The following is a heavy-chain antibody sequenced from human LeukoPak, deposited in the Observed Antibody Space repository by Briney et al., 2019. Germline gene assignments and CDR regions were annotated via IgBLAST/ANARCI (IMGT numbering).Heavy chain of an antibody. CDR1: GFTFRSHW. J-gene: IGHJ4*02. Sequence: GGSLRLSCAASGFTFRSHWMHWVRQAPGKGLIWVSRIDGDESATYYGDSVKGRFTISRDNSKNTLYLQMNSLRSEDTAVFYCAKELERKGFFDYWGQGTLITVSS. CDR3: AKELERKGFFDY. CDR2: IDGDESAT. V-gene: IGHV3-74*01. D-gene: IGHD3-3*01.